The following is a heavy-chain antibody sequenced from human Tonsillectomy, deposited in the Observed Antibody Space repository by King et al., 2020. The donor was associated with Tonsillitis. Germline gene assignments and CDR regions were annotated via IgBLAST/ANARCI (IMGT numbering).Heavy chain of an antibody. CDR3: ARDKYDSMSYGMFV. D-gene: IGHD3-22*01. CDR2: INPSGGST. J-gene: IGHJ6*02. Sequence: QLVQSGAEVKKPGASVKDSCKASGYTFTSYYMHWVRQAPGEGLEWMGIINPSGGSTRYAQKFQGRVTMTRDTSTSTVYMELSSLRYDDTAVYYCARDKYDSMSYGMFVWGHGATFTASS. CDR1: GYTFTSYY. V-gene: IGHV1-46*01.